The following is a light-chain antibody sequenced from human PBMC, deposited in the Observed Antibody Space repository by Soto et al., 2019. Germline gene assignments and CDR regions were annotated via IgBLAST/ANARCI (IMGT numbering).Light chain of an antibody. CDR3: QQRRNWPPLT. CDR2: HAS. V-gene: IGKV3-11*02. CDR1: EFVDIY. J-gene: IGKJ4*01. Sequence: ETVLTQSPATLSLSPGETATLSCRASEFVDIYLAWYQQKPGQAPRLLIYHASNRAAGIPARFSGSGSGRDLTLTISSLEPEDSAVYYCQQRRNWPPLTFGGGTRVEI.